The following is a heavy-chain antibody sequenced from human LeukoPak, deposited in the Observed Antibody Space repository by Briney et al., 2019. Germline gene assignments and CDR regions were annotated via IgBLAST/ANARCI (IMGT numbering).Heavy chain of an antibody. Sequence: PGGSLRLSCAASVFTLSTYGMHWFRQAPGKGLEGVAVIWSDGSNNYYAYSVKGRFTISRDNSKNTLYLQMNSLTAEDTAVYYCARRGSGTYSVDQWGQGTLVTVSS. CDR1: VFTLSTYG. CDR3: ARRGSGTYSVDQ. D-gene: IGHD3-10*01. V-gene: IGHV3-33*01. J-gene: IGHJ4*02. CDR2: IWSDGSNN.